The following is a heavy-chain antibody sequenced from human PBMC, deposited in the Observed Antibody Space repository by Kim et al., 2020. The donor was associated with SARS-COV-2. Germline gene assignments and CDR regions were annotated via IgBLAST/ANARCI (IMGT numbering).Heavy chain of an antibody. CDR1: GYTFTSYD. V-gene: IGHV1-8*01. D-gene: IGHD4-17*01. Sequence: ASVKVSCKASGYTFTSYDINWVRQATGQGLEWMGWMNPNSGNTGYAQKFQGRVTMTRNTSISTAYMELSSLRSEDTAVYYCARGPVWYGDYGPGFLYYSYYGMDVWGQGTTGTVSS. CDR2: MNPNSGNT. CDR3: ARGPVWYGDYGPGFLYYSYYGMDV. J-gene: IGHJ6*02.